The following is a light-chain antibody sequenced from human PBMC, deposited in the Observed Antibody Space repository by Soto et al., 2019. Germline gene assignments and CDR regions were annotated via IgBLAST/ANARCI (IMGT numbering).Light chain of an antibody. CDR1: SGHSRYA. Sequence: QPVLTQSPSASASLGASVKLTCTLTSGHSRYAIAWHQQQPEKGPRYLMKVNDDGSHDKGDGIPDRFSGSSSGAERYLTISSLQSEDEADYYCQTWGAGIVLFGGGTKVTVL. CDR2: VNDDGSH. J-gene: IGLJ2*01. CDR3: QTWGAGIVL. V-gene: IGLV4-69*01.